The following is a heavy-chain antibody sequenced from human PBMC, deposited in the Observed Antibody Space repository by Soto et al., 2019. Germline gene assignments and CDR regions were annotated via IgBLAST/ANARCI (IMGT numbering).Heavy chain of an antibody. CDR2: IIPIFGTA. CDR3: ARDRRYCSGGSCYYYGMDV. Sequence: SVKVSCKASGGTFSSYAISWVRQAPGQGLEWMGGIIPIFGTANYAQKFQGRVTITADESTSTAYMELSSLRSEDTAVYYCARDRRYCSGGSCYYYGMDVWGQGTTVTVSS. CDR1: GGTFSSYA. D-gene: IGHD2-15*01. V-gene: IGHV1-69*13. J-gene: IGHJ6*02.